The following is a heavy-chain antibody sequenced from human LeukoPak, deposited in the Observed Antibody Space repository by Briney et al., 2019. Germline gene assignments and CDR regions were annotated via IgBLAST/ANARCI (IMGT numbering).Heavy chain of an antibody. V-gene: IGHV1-18*01. J-gene: IGHJ5*02. Sequence: GASVKVSCKASGYTFTSYGISWVRQAPGQGLEWMGWISAYNGHTNYAQKLQGRVTMTTDTSTSTAYMELRSLRSDDTAVYYCARDLVEWLDGGHWFDPWGQGTLVTVSS. CDR1: GYTFTSYG. CDR3: ARDLVEWLDGGHWFDP. CDR2: ISAYNGHT. D-gene: IGHD6-19*01.